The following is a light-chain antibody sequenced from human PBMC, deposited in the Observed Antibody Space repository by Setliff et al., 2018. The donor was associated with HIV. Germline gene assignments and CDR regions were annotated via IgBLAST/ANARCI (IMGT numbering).Light chain of an antibody. CDR1: SSDVGGYNY. J-gene: IGLJ1*01. CDR2: DVT. CDR3: CSYAGSIVPP. V-gene: IGLV2-23*02. Sequence: QSALTQTASVSGSPGQSITISCTGTSSDVGGYNYVSWYQQHPGKAPKLMIYDVTKRPSGVSDPFSGSKSGNTASLTISGLQADDEADYYCCSYAGSIVPPFGTGTKVTVL.